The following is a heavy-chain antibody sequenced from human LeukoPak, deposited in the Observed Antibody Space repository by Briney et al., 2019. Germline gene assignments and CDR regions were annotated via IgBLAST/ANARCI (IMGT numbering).Heavy chain of an antibody. CDR1: GFTFDDYG. Sequence: GGSLRLSCAASGFTFDDYGMSWVRQAPGKGLEWVSGINWNGGSTGYADSVKGRFTISRGNAKNSLYLQMNSLRVEDTAVYYCARDESGDNDAFDIWGQGTMVTVSS. CDR2: INWNGGST. V-gene: IGHV3-20*04. J-gene: IGHJ3*02. D-gene: IGHD2-21*01. CDR3: ARDESGDNDAFDI.